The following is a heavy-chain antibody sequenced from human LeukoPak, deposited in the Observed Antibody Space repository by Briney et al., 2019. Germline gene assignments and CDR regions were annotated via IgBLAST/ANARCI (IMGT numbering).Heavy chain of an antibody. CDR3: ARDGGIGFPFDF. V-gene: IGHV3-7*01. J-gene: IGHJ4*02. D-gene: IGHD3-16*01. CDR1: GFTFRGDW. Sequence: GGSLRLSCAASGFTFRGDWMSWVRQAPGKGLEWVANIRHDGSDKYYMDSVRGRFTISRDNAKNSLSLQMNSLRVEDTAVYYCARDGGIGFPFDFWGQGTLVTVSS. CDR2: IRHDGSDK.